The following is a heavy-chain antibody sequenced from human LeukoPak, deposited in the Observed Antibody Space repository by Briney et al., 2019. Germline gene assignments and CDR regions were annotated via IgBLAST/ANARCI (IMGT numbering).Heavy chain of an antibody. J-gene: IGHJ4*02. CDR1: GGSFSGYY. CDR3: ASLIYYDSSGYQDY. Sequence: KTSETLSLTCAVYGGSFSGYYWSWIRQPPGKGLEWIGEINHSGSTNYNPSLKSRVALSVDTSKNQFSLKLSSVTAADMAVYCCASLIYYDSSGYQDYWGQGTLVTVSS. V-gene: IGHV4-34*01. D-gene: IGHD3-22*01. CDR2: INHSGST.